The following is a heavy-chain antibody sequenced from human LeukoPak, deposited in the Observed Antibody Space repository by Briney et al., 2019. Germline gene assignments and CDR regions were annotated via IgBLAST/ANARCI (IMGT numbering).Heavy chain of an antibody. D-gene: IGHD3-22*01. CDR1: GFTFSSYA. J-gene: IGHJ4*02. V-gene: IGHV3-23*01. CDR3: AKVALFSGYYPPFDY. Sequence: GGSLRLSCAASGFTFSSYAMSWVRQPPGKGLNWVSSISGSGGNTFYADSVKGRFTISRDNSKNTLFLQMNSLRPEDTAVYHCAKVALFSGYYPPFDYWGQGTLVTVSS. CDR2: ISGSGGNT.